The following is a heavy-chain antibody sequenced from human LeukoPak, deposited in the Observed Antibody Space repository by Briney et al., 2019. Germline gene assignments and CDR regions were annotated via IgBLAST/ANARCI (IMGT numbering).Heavy chain of an antibody. Sequence: ASVKVSCKASGYTFTSYGISWVRQAPGQGLEWMGWISAYNGNTNYAQKLQGRVTMTTDTSTSTAYMELSSLRSEDTAVYYCATTMARGDSFDYWGQGTLVTVSS. CDR1: GYTFTSYG. CDR3: ATTMARGDSFDY. V-gene: IGHV1-18*01. J-gene: IGHJ4*02. CDR2: ISAYNGNT. D-gene: IGHD3-10*01.